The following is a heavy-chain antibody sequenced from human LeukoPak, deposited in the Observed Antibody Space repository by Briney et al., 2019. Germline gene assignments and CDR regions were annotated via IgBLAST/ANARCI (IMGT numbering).Heavy chain of an antibody. CDR2: IYYSGST. D-gene: IGHD6-13*01. CDR1: GGSISSYY. V-gene: IGHV4-59*05. CDR3: ARHEGGSWYTTNWFDP. Sequence: PSETLSLTCTVSGGSISSYYCTWIRQPPGKGLEWIGSIYYSGSTYYSPSLKSRVTISVDTSKNHFSLKLSSVTAADTAVYYCARHEGGSWYTTNWFDPWGQGTLVTVSS. J-gene: IGHJ5*02.